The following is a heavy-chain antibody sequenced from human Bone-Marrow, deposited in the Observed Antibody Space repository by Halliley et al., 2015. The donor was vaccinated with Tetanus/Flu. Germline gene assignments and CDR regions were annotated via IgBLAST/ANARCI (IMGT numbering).Heavy chain of an antibody. J-gene: IGHJ4*02. V-gene: IGHV4-59*09. D-gene: IGHD3-3*01. Sequence: WIGYFYFSGTPNYNPSLKSRVTISGDTSKNQFSLQIHSVTAADTAVYYCARGSFWSGYSFDSWGQGTLVTVSS. CDR2: FYFSGTP. CDR3: ARGSFWSGYSFDS.